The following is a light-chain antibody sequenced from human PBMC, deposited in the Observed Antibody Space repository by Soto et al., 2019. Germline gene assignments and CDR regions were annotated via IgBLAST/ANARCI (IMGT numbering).Light chain of an antibody. CDR3: AAWDDSLNAVV. CDR1: SSNIGAGYD. V-gene: IGLV1-40*01. CDR2: GNN. Sequence: QSVLTQPPSVSGAPGQTITISCTGSSSNIGAGYDVHWYQQLPGRAPKLLIYGNNNRPSGVPDRFSGSKSGTSASLAISGLRSEDEANFYCAAWDDSLNAVVFGGGTKVTVL. J-gene: IGLJ2*01.